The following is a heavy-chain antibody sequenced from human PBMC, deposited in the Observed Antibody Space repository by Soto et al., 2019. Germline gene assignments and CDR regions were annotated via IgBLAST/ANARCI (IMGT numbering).Heavy chain of an antibody. J-gene: IGHJ5*02. CDR3: ARVGGRGDWFDP. V-gene: IGHV4-59*01. Sequence: QVQLQESGPGLVKPSETLSLTCTVSGGSISSYYWSWIRQPPGKGLEWIGYIYYSGSTNYNPSLKSRVTISVDTSKNQFSLKLSSVTAADTAVYYCARVGGRGDWFDPWGQGTLVTVSS. CDR2: IYYSGST. CDR1: GGSISSYY. D-gene: IGHD3-16*01.